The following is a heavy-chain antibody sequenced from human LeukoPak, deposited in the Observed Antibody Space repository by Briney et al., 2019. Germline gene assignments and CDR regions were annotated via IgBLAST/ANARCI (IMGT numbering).Heavy chain of an antibody. CDR2: ISSSGSTI. J-gene: IGHJ4*02. CDR3: AKGIGDYGFSGPDY. D-gene: IGHD4-17*01. Sequence: PGGSLRLSCAASGFTFSSYEMNWVRQAPGKGLEWVSYISSSGSTIYYADSVKGRFTISRDNAKNSLYLQMNSLRAEDTALYYCAKGIGDYGFSGPDYWGQGTLVTVSS. CDR1: GFTFSSYE. V-gene: IGHV3-48*03.